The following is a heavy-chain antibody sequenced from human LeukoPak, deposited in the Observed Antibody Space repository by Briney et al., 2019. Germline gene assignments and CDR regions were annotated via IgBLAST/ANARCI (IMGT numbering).Heavy chain of an antibody. V-gene: IGHV3-23*01. J-gene: IGHJ4*02. D-gene: IGHD2-2*02. Sequence: QPGASLRLSCAASGFTFSSYAMSWVRQAPGKGLEWVSAISGGGGSTYYADSVKGRFTISRDNSKNTLYLQMNSLRAEDTAVYYCAKRYCSSTSCYMGYFDYWGQGTLVTVSS. CDR2: ISGGGGST. CDR1: GFTFSSYA. CDR3: AKRYCSSTSCYMGYFDY.